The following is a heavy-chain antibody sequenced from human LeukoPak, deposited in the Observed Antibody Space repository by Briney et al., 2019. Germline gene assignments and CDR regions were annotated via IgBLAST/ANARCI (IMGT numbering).Heavy chain of an antibody. CDR3: AHAYCGRSSCHPYFYYNMDV. J-gene: IGHJ6*03. CDR2: IYLDDDK. V-gene: IGHV2-5*02. Sequence: SAPTLVNTTQTLTLTCSFSGFSLSSSGLGVGWIRQPPGKALEWLSVIYLDDDKRYSPSLKSRLTIAQDTSKNEVVLTMTNVDPVDTATYYCAHAYCGRSSCHPYFYYNMDVWGKGTTVTVSS. CDR1: GFSLSSSGLG. D-gene: IGHD2-15*01.